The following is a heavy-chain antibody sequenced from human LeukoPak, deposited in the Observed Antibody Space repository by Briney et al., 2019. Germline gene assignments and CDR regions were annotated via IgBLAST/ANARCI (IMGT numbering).Heavy chain of an antibody. CDR3: AKYSSSWYYYFDY. CDR2: ISGSGGST. J-gene: IGHJ4*02. V-gene: IGHV3-23*01. Sequence: GGSLRLSCAASGFTFSSYAMSWVRQAPGKGLEWVSAISGSGGSTYYADSVKGRFTIFRDNSKNTLYLQMNSLRAEDTAVYYCAKYSSSWYYYFDYWGQGTLVTVSS. CDR1: GFTFSSYA. D-gene: IGHD6-13*01.